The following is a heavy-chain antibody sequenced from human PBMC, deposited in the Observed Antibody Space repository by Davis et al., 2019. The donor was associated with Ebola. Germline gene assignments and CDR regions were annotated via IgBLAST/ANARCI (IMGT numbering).Heavy chain of an antibody. V-gene: IGHV1-2*06. D-gene: IGHD3-9*01. CDR1: GYTFTSYY. CDR3: ARVLRYFDWVLGY. J-gene: IGHJ4*02. Sequence: ASVKVSCKASGYTFTSYYMHWVRQAPGQGLEWMGRINPNSGGTNYAQKFQGRVTMTRDTSISTAYMELSRLRSDDTAVYYCARVLRYFDWVLGYWGQGTLVTVSS. CDR2: INPNSGGT.